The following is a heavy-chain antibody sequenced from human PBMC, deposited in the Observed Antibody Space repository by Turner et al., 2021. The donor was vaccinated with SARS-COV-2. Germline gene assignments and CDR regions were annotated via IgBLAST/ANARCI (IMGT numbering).Heavy chain of an antibody. J-gene: IGHJ6*02. Sequence: QLQLQESGPGLVKPSATLSLTCTVSGCSISSSSYYWGWIRQPPGKGLEWIGNIYYSGSTYYNPSLKSRVTISVDTSKNQFSLKLSSVTATDTAVYYCARRLVVQGTDDYSYYYGMDVWGQGTTVTVSS. CDR1: GCSISSSSYY. CDR2: IYYSGST. V-gene: IGHV4-39*01. CDR3: ARRLVVQGTDDYSYYYGMDV. D-gene: IGHD3-22*01.